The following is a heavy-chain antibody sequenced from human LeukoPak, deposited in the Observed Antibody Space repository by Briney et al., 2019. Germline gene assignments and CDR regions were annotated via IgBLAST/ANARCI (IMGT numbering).Heavy chain of an antibody. Sequence: GGSLRLSCAASGFTFGIYALSWVRQAPGKGLEWVSVISASGGATYYADFVKGRFTISRDNSKNTLWLQINSLRAEDTAVYYCAKSSGDFGPGIDYWGQGTLVTVSS. V-gene: IGHV3-23*01. D-gene: IGHD2-21*02. CDR2: ISASGGAT. CDR1: GFTFGIYA. J-gene: IGHJ4*02. CDR3: AKSSGDFGPGIDY.